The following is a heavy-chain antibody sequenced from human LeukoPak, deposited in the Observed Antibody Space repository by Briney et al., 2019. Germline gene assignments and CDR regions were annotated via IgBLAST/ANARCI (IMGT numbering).Heavy chain of an antibody. CDR3: ARVLRGLYNLGD. D-gene: IGHD3-10*01. Sequence: GGSLRLSCEASGFSLSISGMNWVRQAPGKGLEWVSYISSSSDLMSYVAAVKGRFTVSRDNAKNSLFLQMNSLRDEDTAVYYCARVLRGLYNLGDWGQGTLVTVSS. CDR2: ISSSSDLM. J-gene: IGHJ4*02. V-gene: IGHV3-48*02. CDR1: GFSLSISG.